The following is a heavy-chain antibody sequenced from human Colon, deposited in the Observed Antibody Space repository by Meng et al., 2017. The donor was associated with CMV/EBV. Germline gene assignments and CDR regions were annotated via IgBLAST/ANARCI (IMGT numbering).Heavy chain of an antibody. J-gene: IGHJ4*02. CDR1: GYTFTGYF. D-gene: IGHD1-26*01. CDR2: INPNSGGT. CDR3: ATVSGGDFDY. Sequence: QWQWGQAGAGVKKPGASVKASCKASGYTFTGYFMYWVRQAPGQGLEWMGSINPNSGGTNYAQKFQGRVTMTRDTSINTAYMELSRLRSDDTAVYYCATVSGGDFDYWGQGTLVTVSS. V-gene: IGHV1-2*02.